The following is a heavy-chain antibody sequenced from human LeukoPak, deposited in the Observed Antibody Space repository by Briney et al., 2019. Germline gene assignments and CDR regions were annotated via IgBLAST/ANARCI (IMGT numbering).Heavy chain of an antibody. CDR2: IIPIFGTA. D-gene: IGHD5-18*01. Sequence: GASVKVSCKASGGTFSSYAISWVRQAPGQGLEWMGRIIPIFGTANYAQKFQGRVTITTDESTSTAYMELSSLRSEDTAVYYCARVFREYSYGNAWFVPWGQGTLVTVSS. CDR1: GGTFSSYA. J-gene: IGHJ5*02. V-gene: IGHV1-69*05. CDR3: ARVFREYSYGNAWFVP.